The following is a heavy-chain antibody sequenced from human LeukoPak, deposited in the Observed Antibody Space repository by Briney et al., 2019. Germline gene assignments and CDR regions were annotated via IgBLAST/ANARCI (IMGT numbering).Heavy chain of an antibody. CDR1: GYTFTSYY. V-gene: IGHV1-46*01. J-gene: IGHJ6*02. CDR3: AREPREDIVVVPAAPYGMDV. D-gene: IGHD2-2*01. Sequence: ASVKVSCKASGYTFTSYYMHWVRQAPGQGLEWMGVINPSGGSTSYAQKFQGRVTMTRDTSTSTVYMELSSLRSEDTAVYYCAREPREDIVVVPAAPYGMDVWGQGTTVTVSS. CDR2: INPSGGST.